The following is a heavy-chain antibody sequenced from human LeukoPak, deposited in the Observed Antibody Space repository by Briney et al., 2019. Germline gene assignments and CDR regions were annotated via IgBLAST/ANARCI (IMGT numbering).Heavy chain of an antibody. Sequence: GGSLRLSCAASRFPFSTYGMHWVRQAPGKGLEWVAFIRYGGTNKYYTDSVKGRFTISRDNSKNTLCLQMNSLRAEDTAVYYCARGSYYYDSSGYHFDYWGQGTLVTVSS. CDR3: ARGSYYYDSSGYHFDY. CDR1: RFPFSTYG. V-gene: IGHV3-30*02. CDR2: IRYGGTNK. D-gene: IGHD3-22*01. J-gene: IGHJ4*02.